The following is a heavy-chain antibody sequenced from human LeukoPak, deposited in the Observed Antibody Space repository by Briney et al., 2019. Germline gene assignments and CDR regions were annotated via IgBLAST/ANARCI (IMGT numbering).Heavy chain of an antibody. J-gene: IGHJ4*02. D-gene: IGHD3-22*01. CDR2: ISGSGGST. CDR1: GFTFSSYV. V-gene: IGHV3-23*01. Sequence: GGSLRLSCAASGFTFSSYVMSWVRQAPGKGLEWVSAISGSGGSTYYADSVKGRFTISRDNSKDTLYLQMNSLRAEDTAVYYCAKAVRTELYYYDSSGYDYWGQGTLVTVSS. CDR3: AKAVRTELYYYDSSGYDY.